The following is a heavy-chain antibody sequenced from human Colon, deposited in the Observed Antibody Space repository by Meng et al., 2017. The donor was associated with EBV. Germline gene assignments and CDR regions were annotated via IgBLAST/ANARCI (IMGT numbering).Heavy chain of an antibody. CDR3: ASFDHIPRRNYFDY. Sequence: QLQPSGPGMVEPVQTLPPTCTVSAGSRSSGSYYWSWIRQPPGKGREWIGYIHHSGSAYYNPSLKSRVSISVDTSKSQFSLNLNSMTAADTAVYYCASFDHIPRRNYFDYWGQGTLVTVSS. CDR2: IHHSGSA. J-gene: IGHJ4*02. D-gene: IGHD2-21*01. CDR1: AGSRSSGSYY. V-gene: IGHV4-30-4*08.